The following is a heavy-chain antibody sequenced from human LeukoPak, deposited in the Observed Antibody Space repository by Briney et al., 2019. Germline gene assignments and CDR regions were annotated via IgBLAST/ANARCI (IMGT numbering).Heavy chain of an antibody. CDR1: GYTFTSYD. D-gene: IGHD4-17*01. CDR3: ATSTTVTTRGAFDI. CDR2: INPSGGST. Sequence: ASVKVSCKASGYTFTSYDINWVRQAPGQGLEWMGIINPSGGSTSYAQKFQGRVTMTRDTSTSTVYMELSSLRSEDTAVYYCATSTTVTTRGAFDIWGQGTMVTVSS. V-gene: IGHV1-46*01. J-gene: IGHJ3*02.